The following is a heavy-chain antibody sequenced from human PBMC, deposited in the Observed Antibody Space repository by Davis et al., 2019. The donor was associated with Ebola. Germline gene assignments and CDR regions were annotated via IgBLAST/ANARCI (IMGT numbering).Heavy chain of an antibody. CDR2: ISTNGETT. CDR1: GFTFSSYA. V-gene: IGHV3-64D*06. J-gene: IGHJ4*02. D-gene: IGHD2-15*01. Sequence: GGSLRLSCSASGFTFSSYAMHWVRQAPGKGLESVSRISTNGETTYYAESVKGRFTIPRDNSKGTLYLQMRSLRSDDTAVYYCVKDRFTVVVVHGGFDYWGQGTLVTVSS. CDR3: VKDRFTVVVVHGGFDY.